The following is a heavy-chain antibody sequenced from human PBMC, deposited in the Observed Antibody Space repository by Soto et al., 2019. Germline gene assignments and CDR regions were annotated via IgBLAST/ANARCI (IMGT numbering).Heavy chain of an antibody. V-gene: IGHV4-30-2*01. CDR1: GGSISSGGYS. J-gene: IGHJ4*02. CDR2: VCHTGST. D-gene: IGHD3-22*01. CDR3: AREYYDSTGYYRFFEY. Sequence: PSETLSLTCAVSGGSISSGGYSWSWIRQPPGKGLEWVGSVCHTGSTFYNPSLKSRVTISVDRSKSQFSLNLSSVTAADTAVYYCAREYYDSTGYYRFFEYWGQGTLVTVSS.